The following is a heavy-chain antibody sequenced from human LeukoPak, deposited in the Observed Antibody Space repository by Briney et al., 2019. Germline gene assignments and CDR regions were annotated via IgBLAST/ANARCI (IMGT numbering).Heavy chain of an antibody. CDR2: IKQDGSEE. V-gene: IGHV3-7*01. D-gene: IGHD3-10*02. CDR1: GFTFSSYL. Sequence: PGGSLRLSCAASGFTFSSYLMTWVRQAPGKGLEWVANIKQDGSEEYYVDSVQGRFTISRDNAKNSLYLQMNSLRAEDTAVYYCAELGITMIGGVWGKGTTVTISS. J-gene: IGHJ6*04. CDR3: AELGITMIGGV.